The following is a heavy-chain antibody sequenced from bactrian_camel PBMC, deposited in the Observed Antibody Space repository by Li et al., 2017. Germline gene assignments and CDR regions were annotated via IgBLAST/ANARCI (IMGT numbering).Heavy chain of an antibody. Sequence: HVQLVESRGGSVQAGGSLRLSCTASRYIDSSYCMAWFRQFPGKEREAVANIDPTGTTTVLDSVKGRFTISKDSAKNTLYLQMNSLKPEDTAMYYCAADKVCGGRWYSAERRGTNHWGQGTQVTVS. CDR3: AADKVCGGRWYSAERRGTNH. CDR1: RYIDSSYC. V-gene: IGHV3S53*01. D-gene: IGHD6*01. J-gene: IGHJ4*01. CDR2: IDPTGTT.